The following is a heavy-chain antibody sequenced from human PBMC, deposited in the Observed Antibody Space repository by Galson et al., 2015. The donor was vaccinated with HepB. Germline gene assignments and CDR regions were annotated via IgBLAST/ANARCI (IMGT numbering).Heavy chain of an antibody. D-gene: IGHD5-12*01. CDR2: ISSSSSYT. V-gene: IGHV3-11*05. CDR3: ARVRQDIVATIKEGYYFDY. CDR1: GFTFSDYY. Sequence: SLRLSCAASGFTFSDYYMSWIRQAPGKGLERVSYISSSSSYTNYADSVKGRFTISRDNAKNSLYLQMNSLRAEDTAVYYCARVRQDIVATIKEGYYFDYWGQGTLVTVSS. J-gene: IGHJ4*02.